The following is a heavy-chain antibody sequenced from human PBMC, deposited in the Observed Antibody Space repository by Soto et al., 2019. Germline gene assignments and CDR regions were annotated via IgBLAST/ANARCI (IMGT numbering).Heavy chain of an antibody. CDR2: INHSGST. CDR3: ARGRITGTTFWVSLVFDY. J-gene: IGHJ4*02. D-gene: IGHD1-7*01. V-gene: IGHV4-34*01. Sequence: SETLSLTCAVYGGSFSGYYWSWIRQPPGKGPEWIGEINHSGSTNYNPSLKSRVTISVDTSKNQFSLKLSSVTAADTAVYYCARGRITGTTFWVSLVFDYWGQGTLVTVSS. CDR1: GGSFSGYY.